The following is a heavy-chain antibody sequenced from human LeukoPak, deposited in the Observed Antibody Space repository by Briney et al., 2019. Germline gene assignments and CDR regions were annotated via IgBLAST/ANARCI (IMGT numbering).Heavy chain of an antibody. D-gene: IGHD5/OR15-5a*01. CDR3: AKEVRSTQGYLDY. V-gene: IGHV3-30*02. J-gene: IGHJ4*02. CDR1: GFTFSSYG. Sequence: PGGSLRLSCAASGFTFSSYGMHWVRQAPGKGLEWVAFIRYDGSNKYYADSVKGRFTISRDNSKNTLYLQMNSLRAEDTAVYYCAKEVRSTQGYLDYWGQGTLVTVSS. CDR2: IRYDGSNK.